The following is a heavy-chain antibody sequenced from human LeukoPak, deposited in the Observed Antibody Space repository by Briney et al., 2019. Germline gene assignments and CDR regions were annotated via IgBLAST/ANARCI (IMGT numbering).Heavy chain of an antibody. Sequence: GGSLRLSCAASGFTFDDYGMSWVRQAPGKGLEWVSGINWNGGSTGYADSVKGRFAISRDNAKNSLYLQMNGLRVEDTAVYYCARVYYASWSGQPLSQHWLDPWGQGTLVTVSS. D-gene: IGHD3-3*01. J-gene: IGHJ5*02. V-gene: IGHV3-20*04. CDR2: INWNGGST. CDR1: GFTFDDYG. CDR3: ARVYYASWSGQPLSQHWLDP.